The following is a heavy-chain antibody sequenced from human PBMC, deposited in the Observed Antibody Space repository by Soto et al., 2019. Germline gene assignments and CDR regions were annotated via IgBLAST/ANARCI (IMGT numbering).Heavy chain of an antibody. D-gene: IGHD3-9*01. CDR3: ARAPSVDYDILTGYYRDRGWFDP. Sequence: QVQLVQSGAEVKKPGSSVKVSCKASGGTFSSYAISWVRQAPGQGLEWMGGIIPIFGTANYAQKFQGRVTITADESTSTAYMGLSSLRSEDTGVYYCARAPSVDYDILTGYYRDRGWFDPWGQGTLVTVSS. V-gene: IGHV1-69*01. CDR1: GGTFSSYA. CDR2: IIPIFGTA. J-gene: IGHJ5*02.